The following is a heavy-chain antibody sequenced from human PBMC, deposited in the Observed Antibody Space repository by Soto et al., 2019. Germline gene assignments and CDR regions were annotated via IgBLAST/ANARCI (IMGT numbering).Heavy chain of an antibody. V-gene: IGHV1-3*05. CDR1: GYTFTSYA. CDR2: INAGNGNT. CDR3: ARDLHGGYSYGYYYYYGMDV. D-gene: IGHD5-18*01. J-gene: IGHJ6*02. Sequence: QVQLVQSGAEEKKPGASVKVSCKASGYTFTSYAMHWVRQAPGQRLEWMGWINAGNGNTKYSQKFQGRVTITRDTSASTAYMELSSLRSEDTAVHYCARDLHGGYSYGYYYYYGMDVWGQGTTVTVSS.